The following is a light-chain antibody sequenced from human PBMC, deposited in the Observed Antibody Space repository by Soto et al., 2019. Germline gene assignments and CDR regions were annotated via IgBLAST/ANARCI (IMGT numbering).Light chain of an antibody. CDR1: SSDVGGYNY. CDR2: DVS. J-gene: IGLJ1*01. Sequence: QSVLTQPASVSGSPGQSITISCTGASSDVGGYNYVSWYQQHPGKAPKLIIYDVSNRPSGVSNRFSGSKSGNTASLAISGLQAEDEADYYCNSYKRGSTYAFGTGTKVTVL. V-gene: IGLV2-14*01. CDR3: NSYKRGSTYA.